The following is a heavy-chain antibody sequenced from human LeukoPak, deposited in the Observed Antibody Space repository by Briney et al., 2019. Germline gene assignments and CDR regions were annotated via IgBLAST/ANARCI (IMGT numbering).Heavy chain of an antibody. Sequence: PLETLSLTCTVSGASINSNSYYWGWIRQPPGKGLEWIGSIYYSGSTYYNPSLKSRVTISVDTSKNQFSLKLSSVTAADTAVYYCARGGKLELLRWFDPWGQGTLVTVSS. D-gene: IGHD1-7*01. V-gene: IGHV4-39*01. CDR3: ARGGKLELLRWFDP. CDR1: GASINSNSYY. CDR2: IYYSGST. J-gene: IGHJ5*02.